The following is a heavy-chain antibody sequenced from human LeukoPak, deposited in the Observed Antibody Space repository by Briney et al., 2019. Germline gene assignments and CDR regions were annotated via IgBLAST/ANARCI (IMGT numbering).Heavy chain of an antibody. Sequence: GGSLRLSCAASGFTVSSNYMSWVRQAPGKGLEWVSVIYSGGSTYYADSVKGRFTISRDNSKNTLYLQMNSLRAEDTAVYYCARGRLTYVDAFDIWGQGTMVTVSS. D-gene: IGHD3-16*01. CDR1: GFTVSSNY. CDR2: IYSGGST. CDR3: ARGRLTYVDAFDI. V-gene: IGHV3-66*01. J-gene: IGHJ3*02.